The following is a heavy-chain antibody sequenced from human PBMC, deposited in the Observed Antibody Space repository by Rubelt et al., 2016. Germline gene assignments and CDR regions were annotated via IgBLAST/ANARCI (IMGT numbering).Heavy chain of an antibody. CDR2: IIPIFGTA. D-gene: IGHD2-21*02. CDR1: GGTFSSYA. J-gene: IGHJ6*02. Sequence: QVQLVQSGAEVKKPGSSVKVSCKASGGTFSSYAISWVRQAPGKGLEWMGGIIPIFGTANYAQKFQGRVTITADESTSTAYIELSSLRSEDTAVDYCARDSSECGGGGDCCTYYYGMDVWGQGTTVTVSS. CDR3: ARDSSECGGGGDCCTYYYGMDV. V-gene: IGHV1-69*01.